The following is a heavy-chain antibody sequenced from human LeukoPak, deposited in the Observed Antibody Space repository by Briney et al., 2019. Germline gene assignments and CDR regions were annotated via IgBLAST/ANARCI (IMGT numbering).Heavy chain of an antibody. CDR1: GGTFSSYA. CDR2: IIPIFGTA. Sequence: ASVKVSCKASGGTFSSYAISWVRQAPGQGLEWMGGIIPIFGTANYAQKFQGRVTITADESTSTAYMELSSLRSEDTAVYYCARDAGYSSGLYYYYGMDVWGQGTTVTVSS. D-gene: IGHD6-19*01. CDR3: ARDAGYSSGLYYYYGMDV. V-gene: IGHV1-69*13. J-gene: IGHJ6*02.